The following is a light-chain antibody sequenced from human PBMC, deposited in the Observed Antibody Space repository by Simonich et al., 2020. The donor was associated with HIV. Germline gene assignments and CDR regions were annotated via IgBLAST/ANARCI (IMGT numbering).Light chain of an antibody. J-gene: IGKJ1*01. CDR1: QSVSSY. Sequence: EIVLTQSPATLSLSPGERGTLSCRASQSVSSYLAWYQPKPGQAPRLLIYDASNRATGIPARFSGSGSGPDFTLTISSLEAEDFAVYYCQHRSNWPPTFGQGTKVDIK. V-gene: IGKV3-11*01. CDR2: DAS. CDR3: QHRSNWPPT.